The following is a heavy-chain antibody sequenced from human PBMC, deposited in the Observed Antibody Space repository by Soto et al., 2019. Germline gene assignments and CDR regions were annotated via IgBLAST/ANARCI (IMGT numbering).Heavy chain of an antibody. CDR3: ATDGGKWLPFDY. V-gene: IGHV3-30*03. D-gene: IGHD3-22*01. CDR1: GFTFSSYG. Sequence: QVQLVESGGGVVQPGRSLRLSCAASGFTFSSYGMHWVRQAPGKGLEWVAVISYDGSNKYYADSVKGRFTISRDNSKNTLYLQMNSLRAEDTAVYYCATDGGKWLPFDYWGQGTLVTVSS. J-gene: IGHJ4*02. CDR2: ISYDGSNK.